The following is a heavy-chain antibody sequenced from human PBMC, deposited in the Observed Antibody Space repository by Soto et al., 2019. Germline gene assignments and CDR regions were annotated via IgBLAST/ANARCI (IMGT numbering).Heavy chain of an antibody. CDR1: GGSISSYY. CDR2: IYYSGST. J-gene: IGHJ4*02. Sequence: SETLSLTCTVSGGSISSYYWSWIRQPPGKGLEWIGYIYYSGSTNYNPSLKSRVTISVDTSKNQFSLKLSSVTAADTAVYYCARAPPYDILTGYSPTFDHWGQGTLVTVSS. CDR3: ARAPPYDILTGYSPTFDH. D-gene: IGHD3-9*01. V-gene: IGHV4-59*01.